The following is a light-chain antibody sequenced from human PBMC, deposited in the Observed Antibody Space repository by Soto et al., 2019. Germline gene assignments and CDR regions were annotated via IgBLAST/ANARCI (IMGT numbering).Light chain of an antibody. J-gene: IGKJ1*01. CDR1: QSIFYTPNNKTY. V-gene: IGKV4-1*01. CDR3: QQYYGAPWT. CDR2: WAS. Sequence: DIVMTQSPNSLTVSLGERATINCKSSQSIFYTPNNKTYLSWYQQNAGQPPNLLIYWASIRESGVPDRFSGSGSGTAFTLTINSLQAEDVAVYSCQQYYGAPWTFGQGTKVEIK.